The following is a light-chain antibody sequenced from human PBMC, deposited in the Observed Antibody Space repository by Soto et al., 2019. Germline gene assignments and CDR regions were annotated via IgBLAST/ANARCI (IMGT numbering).Light chain of an antibody. CDR2: DAS. CDR3: QEYNSYTWT. Sequence: IQLTQSPSSLSASVGDRVTVTCRVSQGISSYLNWYRQKPGKVPKLLLYDASSLASGVPSRFSGSGSGTEFTLTISSLQPDDFASFYCQEYNSYTWTFGQGTKVDIK. CDR1: QGISSY. V-gene: IGKV1-13*02. J-gene: IGKJ1*01.